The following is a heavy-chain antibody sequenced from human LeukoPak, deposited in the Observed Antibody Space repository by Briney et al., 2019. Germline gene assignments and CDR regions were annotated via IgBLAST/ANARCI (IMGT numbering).Heavy chain of an antibody. CDR1: GGSISSYY. Sequence: SETLSLTCTVSGGSISSYYWSWIRQPPGKGLEWIGYIYTSGSTNYNPSLKSRVTISVDTSKNQFSLKLSSVTAADTAVYYCARGNKVRGVNWGQGTLVTVSS. CDR3: ARGNKVRGVN. J-gene: IGHJ4*02. V-gene: IGHV4-4*09. D-gene: IGHD3-10*01. CDR2: IYTSGST.